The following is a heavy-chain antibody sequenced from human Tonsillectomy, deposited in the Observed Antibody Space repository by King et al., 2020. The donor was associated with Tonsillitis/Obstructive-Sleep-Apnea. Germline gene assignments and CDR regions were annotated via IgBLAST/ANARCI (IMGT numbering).Heavy chain of an antibody. CDR1: GFNFSDYY. J-gene: IGHJ6*03. CDR2: LSSSSGYT. Sequence: VQLVESGGGLVKPGGSLRLSCAASGFNFSDYYMSWIRQAPGRGLEWVSYLSSSSGYTSYGDSVKGRFTISRDNAKNSLYLQRNSLRDEDTAVYYCARTEDYYYMDVWGKGTTVTVSS. V-gene: IGHV3-11*05. CDR3: ARTEDYYYMDV.